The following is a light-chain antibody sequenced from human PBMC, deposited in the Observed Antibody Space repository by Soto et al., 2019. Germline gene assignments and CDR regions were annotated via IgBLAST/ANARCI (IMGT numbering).Light chain of an antibody. J-gene: IGLJ3*02. CDR3: CSYAGSYTLKV. Sequence: QSVLTQPRSVSGSPGQSVTISCTGTSSDVGGYNYVSWYQQHPGKAPKLMIYDVRKRPSGVPDRFSGSKSGNTASLTISGLQAEDEADYYCCSYAGSYTLKVFGGGTQLTVL. V-gene: IGLV2-11*01. CDR1: SSDVGGYNY. CDR2: DVR.